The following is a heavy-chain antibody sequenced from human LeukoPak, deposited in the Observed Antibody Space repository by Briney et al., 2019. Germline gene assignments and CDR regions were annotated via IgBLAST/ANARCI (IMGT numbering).Heavy chain of an antibody. D-gene: IGHD6-13*01. V-gene: IGHV3-30*04. CDR1: GFTFSSYA. Sequence: GGSLRLSCAASGFTFSSYAMHWVRQAPGKGLEWVAVISYDGSNKYYADSVKGRFTISRDNSKNTLYLQMNSLRAEDTAVYYCATSPFAPGYSSSWYYYYGMDVWGKGPRSPSPQ. CDR3: ATSPFAPGYSSSWYYYYGMDV. CDR2: ISYDGSNK. J-gene: IGHJ6*01.